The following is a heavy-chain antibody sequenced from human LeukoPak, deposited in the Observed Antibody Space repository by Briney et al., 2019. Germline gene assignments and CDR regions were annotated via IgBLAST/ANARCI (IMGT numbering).Heavy chain of an antibody. CDR3: ARDLEVRGVLYYFDY. CDR1: RYSFTAYD. J-gene: IGHJ4*02. Sequence: ASLKPSCTPSRYSFTAYDMHWVTQAPGPGLEGMGWINPNSGGTNYAQKFQDRVTMTRDTSISTAYMELSRLRSDDTAVYYCARDLEVRGVLYYFDYWGQGTLVTVSS. V-gene: IGHV1-2*02. D-gene: IGHD3-10*01. CDR2: INPNSGGT.